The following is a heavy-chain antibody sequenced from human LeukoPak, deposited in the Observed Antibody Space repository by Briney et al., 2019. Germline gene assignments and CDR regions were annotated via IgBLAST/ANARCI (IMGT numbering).Heavy chain of an antibody. J-gene: IGHJ3*02. CDR3: ARRKSLYYYDSSGYYLSAFDI. D-gene: IGHD3-22*01. Sequence: SETLSLTCTVSGGPISSGGYYWSWIRQHPGKGLEWIGYIYYSGSTNYNPSLKSRVTISVDTSKNQFSLKLSSVTAADTAVYYCARRKSLYYYDSSGYYLSAFDIWGQGTRVTVSS. CDR1: GGPISSGGYY. CDR2: IYYSGST. V-gene: IGHV4-61*08.